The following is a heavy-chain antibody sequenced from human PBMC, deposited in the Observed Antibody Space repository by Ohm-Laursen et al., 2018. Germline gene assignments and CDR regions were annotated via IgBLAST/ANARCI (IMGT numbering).Heavy chain of an antibody. CDR1: GFTFSSYA. CDR3: AKAPRLAAASDY. J-gene: IGHJ4*02. V-gene: IGHV3-23*01. D-gene: IGHD6-13*01. CDR2: ISGSGGST. Sequence: SLRLSCTASGFTFSSYAMSWVRQAPGKGLEWVSAISGSGGSTYYADSVKGRFTISRDNSKNTLYLQMNSLRAEDTAVYYCAKAPRLAAASDYWGQGTLVTVSS.